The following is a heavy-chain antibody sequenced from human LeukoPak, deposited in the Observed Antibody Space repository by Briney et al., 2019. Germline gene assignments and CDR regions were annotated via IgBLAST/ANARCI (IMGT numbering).Heavy chain of an antibody. CDR2: IYYSGST. V-gene: IGHV4-59*12. CDR3: ARSIAVAAPETYRTGFDY. D-gene: IGHD6-19*01. CDR1: GGSISSYY. Sequence: PSETLSLTCTVSGGSISSYYWGWIRQPPGKGLEWIGYIYYSGSTNYNPSLKSRVTISVDTSKNQFSLKLSSVTAADTAVYYCARSIAVAAPETYRTGFDYWGQGTLVTVSS. J-gene: IGHJ4*02.